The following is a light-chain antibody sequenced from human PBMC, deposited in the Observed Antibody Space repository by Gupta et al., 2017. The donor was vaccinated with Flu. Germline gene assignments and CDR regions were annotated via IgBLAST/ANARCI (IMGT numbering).Light chain of an antibody. V-gene: IGKV2-30*02. CDR1: QGLVHSDGINY. J-gene: IGKJ2*01. CDR3: RQATHCPHT. Sequence: EVVMTQSPLSLPVTLAKPASITCRSTQGLVHSDGINYLCWFQQRPGQSPRRLVYWVPARDSWVPDRFSGSGSGTDFTLKISRVQADDDGLYYCRQATHCPHTFGQGTKLEIK. CDR2: WVP.